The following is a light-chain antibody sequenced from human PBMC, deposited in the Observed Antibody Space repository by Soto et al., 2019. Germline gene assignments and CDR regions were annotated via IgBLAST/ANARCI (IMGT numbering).Light chain of an antibody. J-gene: IGKJ1*01. Sequence: TTPTATLSGSVGDRVTITCRASQTISSWLAWYQQKPGKAPKLLIYKASTLKSGVPSRFSGSGSGTEFTLTISSLQPDDFATYYCQHYNSYSEAFGQGTKVDIK. V-gene: IGKV1-5*03. CDR1: QTISSW. CDR2: KAS. CDR3: QHYNSYSEA.